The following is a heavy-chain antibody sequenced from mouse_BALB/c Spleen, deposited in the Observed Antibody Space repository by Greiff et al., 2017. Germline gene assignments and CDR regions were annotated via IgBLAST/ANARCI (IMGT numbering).Heavy chain of an antibody. CDR3: ARLLRYAMDY. V-gene: IGHV5-6-4*01. J-gene: IGHJ4*01. CDR2: ISSGGSYT. Sequence: EVHLVESGGGLVKPGGSLKLSCAASGFTFSSYTMSWVRQTPEKRLEWVATISSGGSYTYYPDSVKGRFTISRDNAKNTLYLQMSSLKSEDTAMYYCARLLRYAMDYWGQGTSVTVSS. D-gene: IGHD1-1*01. CDR1: GFTFSSYT.